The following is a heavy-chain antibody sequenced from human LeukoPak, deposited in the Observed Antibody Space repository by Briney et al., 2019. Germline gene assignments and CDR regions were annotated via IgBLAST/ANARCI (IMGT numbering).Heavy chain of an antibody. CDR1: GGSISSYY. J-gene: IGHJ5*02. CDR3: ARVEFSPEDIVVVPAAMGWFDP. V-gene: IGHV4-59*01. Sequence: SETLSLTCTVSGGSISSYYWSWIRQPPGKGLEWMGYIYYSGSTNYNPSLKSRVTISVDTSKNQFSLKLSSVTAADTAVYYCARVEFSPEDIVVVPAAMGWFDPWGQGTLVTVSS. D-gene: IGHD2-2*01. CDR2: IYYSGST.